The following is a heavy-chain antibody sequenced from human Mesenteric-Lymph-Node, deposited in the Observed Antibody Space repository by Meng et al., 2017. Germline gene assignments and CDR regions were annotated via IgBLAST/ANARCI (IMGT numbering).Heavy chain of an antibody. CDR1: GYSISSGYY. D-gene: IGHD1-1*01. Sequence: SETLSLTCTVSGYSISSGYYWGWIRQPPGKGLEWIGSIYHSGSTYYNPSLKSRVTISVDTSKNQFSLKLSSVTAADTAVYYCARDRGSGNDGWFDPWGQGTRVTGAS. V-gene: IGHV4-38-2*02. CDR3: ARDRGSGNDGWFDP. CDR2: IYHSGST. J-gene: IGHJ5*02.